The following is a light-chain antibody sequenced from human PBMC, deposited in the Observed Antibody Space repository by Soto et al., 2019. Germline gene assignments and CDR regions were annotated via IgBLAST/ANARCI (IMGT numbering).Light chain of an antibody. CDR2: GNR. V-gene: IGLV1-40*01. Sequence: QSVLTQPPSVSGAPGQRVTISCTGNNSNLGAGYDVHWYQQLPGAAPKLVIFGNRNRPSGVPERFSGSKSGTSASLAITGRQAEDEAYYYCQAYDYSLTAFVFGGGTKLTVL. CDR1: NSNLGAGYD. CDR3: QAYDYSLTAFV. J-gene: IGLJ3*02.